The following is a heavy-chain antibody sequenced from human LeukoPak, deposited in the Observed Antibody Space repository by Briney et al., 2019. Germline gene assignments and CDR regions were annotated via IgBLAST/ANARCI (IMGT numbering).Heavy chain of an antibody. D-gene: IGHD6-19*01. CDR3: ARSYNSGPEYFQH. CDR2: ISSSGNT. Sequence: PSETLSLTCTVSGGSISGYYWSWIRQSAGKGLEWIGRISSSGNTNYNASLKSRVTMSVDTSKNQFSPKLTSVTAADTAVYYCARSYNSGPEYFQHWGQGTLVTVSS. J-gene: IGHJ1*01. CDR1: GGSISGYY. V-gene: IGHV4-4*07.